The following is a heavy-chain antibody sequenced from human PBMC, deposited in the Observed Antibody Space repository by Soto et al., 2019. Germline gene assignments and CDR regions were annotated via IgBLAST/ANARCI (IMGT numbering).Heavy chain of an antibody. D-gene: IGHD3-16*02. Sequence: SETLSLTCAVYGGSFSGYYWSWIRQPPGKGLEWIGEINHSGSTNYNPSLKSRVTISVDTSKNQFSLKLSSVTAADTAVYYCARGRDDYIWGSYRTWGSDYWGQGTLVTV. V-gene: IGHV4-34*01. CDR2: INHSGST. CDR1: GGSFSGYY. J-gene: IGHJ4*02. CDR3: ARGRDDYIWGSYRTWGSDY.